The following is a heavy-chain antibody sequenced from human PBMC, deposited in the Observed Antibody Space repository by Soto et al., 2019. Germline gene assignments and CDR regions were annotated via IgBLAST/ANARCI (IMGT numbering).Heavy chain of an antibody. CDR2: IYYSGST. V-gene: IGHV4-61*01. Sequence: PEETLSLTCTVSGGSVSSGSYYWSWIRQPPGKGLEWIGYIYYSGSTNYNPSLKSRVTISVDTSKNQFSLKLSSVTAADTAVYYCARVAAGTIYYYYGMDVWGQGTTVTVSS. D-gene: IGHD6-13*01. CDR3: ARVAAGTIYYYYGMDV. J-gene: IGHJ6*02. CDR1: GGSVSSGSYY.